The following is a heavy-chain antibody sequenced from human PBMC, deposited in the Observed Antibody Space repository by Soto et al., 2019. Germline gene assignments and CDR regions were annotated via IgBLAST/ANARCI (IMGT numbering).Heavy chain of an antibody. Sequence: GGSLRLSCAAPGITFTNAWMSWVRQAPGKGLEWVGRIKSKTDGGTADYAAPVKGRFTISRDESKNTLCLQMNSLKTEDTAVYYCTTDSSTSDYWGQGTLVTVSS. CDR3: TTDSSTSDY. CDR2: IKSKTDGGTA. V-gene: IGHV3-15*01. D-gene: IGHD2-2*01. J-gene: IGHJ4*02. CDR1: GITFTNAW.